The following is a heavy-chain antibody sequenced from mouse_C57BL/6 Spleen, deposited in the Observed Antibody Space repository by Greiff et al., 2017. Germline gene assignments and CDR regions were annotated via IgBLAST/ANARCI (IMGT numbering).Heavy chain of an antibody. J-gene: IGHJ4*01. CDR2: IHPNRGST. CDR1: GYTFTSYW. D-gene: IGHD3-2*02. Sequence: VQLQQPGAELVKPGASVKLSCKASGYTFTSYWMHWVKQRPGQGLEWIGMIHPNRGSTNYNEKFKSKATLTVDKSSSTAYMQLSSLTSEDSAVYYCARASAQATYYYAMDYWGQGTSVTVSS. V-gene: IGHV1-64*01. CDR3: ARASAQATYYYAMDY.